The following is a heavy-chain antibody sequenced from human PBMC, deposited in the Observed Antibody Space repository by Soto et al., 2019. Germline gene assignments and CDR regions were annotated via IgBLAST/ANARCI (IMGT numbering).Heavy chain of an antibody. CDR2: INPSGGST. CDR3: AGVYLFRIPDY. J-gene: IGHJ4*02. V-gene: IGHV1-46*01. Sequence: DSGKDCYKSCRYPFTSYYIHLVRKAPGQGLEWMGIINPSGGSTSYAHKFHGRVTMTRDTSTSTVYMELSSLRSEDTAVYYCAGVYLFRIPDYWGQGTLVTFSS. CDR1: RYPFTSYY.